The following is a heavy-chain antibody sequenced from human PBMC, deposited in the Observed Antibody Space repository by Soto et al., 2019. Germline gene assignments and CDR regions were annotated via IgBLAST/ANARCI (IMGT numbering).Heavy chain of an antibody. D-gene: IGHD3-22*01. CDR3: ARALNYYDSSGYLEN. CDR2: INPNSGGT. V-gene: IGHV1-2*04. Sequence: GASVKVSCKASGYTFTGYYMHWVRQAPGQGLEWMGWINPNSGGTNYAQKFQGWVTMTRDTSISTAYMELSRLRSDDTAVYYCARALNYYDSSGYLENWGQGTLVTVSS. CDR1: GYTFTGYY. J-gene: IGHJ4*02.